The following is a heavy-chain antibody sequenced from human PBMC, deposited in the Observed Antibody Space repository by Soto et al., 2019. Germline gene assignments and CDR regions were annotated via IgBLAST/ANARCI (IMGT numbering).Heavy chain of an antibody. CDR3: ARLRGHFDY. CDR1: CGSINNYY. V-gene: IGHV4-59*01. Sequence: PSETLSLTCTVSCGSINNYYWTWIRQPPGKGLEYIGYIFYSGTTNYNPSLKSRVTISVDTSKNQFSLRLSSVTAADTAVYYCARLRGHFDYWGQGTLVTVPQ. J-gene: IGHJ4*01. D-gene: IGHD3-16*01. CDR2: IFYSGTT.